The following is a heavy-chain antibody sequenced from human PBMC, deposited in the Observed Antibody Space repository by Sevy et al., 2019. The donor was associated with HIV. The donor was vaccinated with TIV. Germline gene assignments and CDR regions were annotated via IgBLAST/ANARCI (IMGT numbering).Heavy chain of an antibody. CDR3: AKDGELLGYYYYYGMDV. Sequence: GGSLRLSCAASGFTFSSYGMHWVRQAPGKGLEWVAFIRYDGSNKYYADSVKGRFTISRDNSKNTLYLQMNSLRAEDTAAYYCAKDGELLGYYYYYGMDVWGQGTTVTVSS. V-gene: IGHV3-30*02. CDR2: IRYDGSNK. CDR1: GFTFSSYG. D-gene: IGHD1-26*01. J-gene: IGHJ6*02.